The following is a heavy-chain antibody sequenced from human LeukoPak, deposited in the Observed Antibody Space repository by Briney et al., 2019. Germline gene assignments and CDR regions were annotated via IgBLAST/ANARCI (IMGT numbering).Heavy chain of an antibody. CDR1: GFTFRTYW. D-gene: IGHD5-18*01. J-gene: IGHJ4*02. V-gene: IGHV3-74*01. Sequence: GGSLRLSCAVSGFTFRTYWMHWVRQVPGEGLVWVSRINEDGSITNYADSVKGRFSISRDNAKNTLYLQMNSLRAEDTAVYYCAKGSGRGYSYGLEYWGQGTLVTVSS. CDR2: INEDGSIT. CDR3: AKGSGRGYSYGLEY.